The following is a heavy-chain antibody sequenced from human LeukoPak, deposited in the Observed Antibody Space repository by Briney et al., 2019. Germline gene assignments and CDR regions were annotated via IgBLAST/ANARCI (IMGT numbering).Heavy chain of an antibody. CDR1: GFTFSSYG. CDR2: IRYDGSTK. D-gene: IGHD3-10*01. V-gene: IGHV3-30*02. CDR3: AKRTSDGSGNCYLDY. Sequence: PGGSLRLSCAASGFTFSSYGMHWVRQARGKGLEWVAFIRYDGSTKYYADSVKGRFTISRDNSRNTLYLQMNSLRAEDTAVYYCAKRTSDGSGNCYLDYWGQGTLVTVSS. J-gene: IGHJ4*02.